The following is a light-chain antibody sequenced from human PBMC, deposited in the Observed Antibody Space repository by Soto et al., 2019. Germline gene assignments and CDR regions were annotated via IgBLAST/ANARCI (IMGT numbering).Light chain of an antibody. J-gene: IGKJ1*01. Sequence: ELVMTQSPATLSVSPGERATLSCTARQSVSSNLAWYQQKPGHAPRLLIYGASTRSTAIPARFSGSGSGTEVTLTIRSLQSEDFDVYYGQQYNKWGTFGQGTTVDIE. CDR2: GAS. V-gene: IGKV3-15*01. CDR3: QQYNKWGT. CDR1: QSVSSN.